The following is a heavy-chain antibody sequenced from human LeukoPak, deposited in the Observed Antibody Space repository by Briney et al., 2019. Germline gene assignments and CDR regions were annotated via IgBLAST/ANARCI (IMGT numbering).Heavy chain of an antibody. CDR2: IYYSGST. J-gene: IGHJ6*02. CDR1: GGSISSYY. Sequence: SETLSLTCTVSGGSISSYYWSWIRQPPGKGLEWIGYIYYSGSTNYNPSLKGRVTISVDTSKNQFSLKLSSVTAADTAVYYCARKAYSSGCDVWGQGTTVTVSS. V-gene: IGHV4-59*08. D-gene: IGHD6-19*01. CDR3: ARKAYSSGCDV.